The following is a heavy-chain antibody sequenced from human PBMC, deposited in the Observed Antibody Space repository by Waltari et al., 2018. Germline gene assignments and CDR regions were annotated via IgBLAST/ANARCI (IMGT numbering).Heavy chain of an antibody. CDR1: GGTFSSYA. J-gene: IGHJ3*02. D-gene: IGHD6-19*01. CDR2: IIPIVGTA. CDR3: ARCIAVAGSMIGEFAFDI. Sequence: QVQLVQSGAEVKKPGSSVKVSCKASGGTFSSYAISWVRQAPGQGLEWMGGIIPIVGTANYAQKCQGRVTITADESTSTAYMELSSLRSEDTAVYYCARCIAVAGSMIGEFAFDIWGQGTMVTVSS. V-gene: IGHV1-69*01.